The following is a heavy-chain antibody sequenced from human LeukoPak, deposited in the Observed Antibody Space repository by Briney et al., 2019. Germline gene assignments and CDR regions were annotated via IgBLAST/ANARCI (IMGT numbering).Heavy chain of an antibody. Sequence: GGSLRLSCTASGFTFDDYVMSWFRQAPGKGLEWVGFMRSKTHGGTTEYAASVKGRFTVARDDSKSIAYLQMNSLKTEDTAVYYCSRDGTNGGLHFRFGRRNAAFDIWGQGTMVSVSS. CDR1: GFTFDDYV. CDR2: MRSKTHGGTT. D-gene: IGHD7-27*01. CDR3: SRDGTNGGLHFRFGRRNAAFDI. J-gene: IGHJ3*02. V-gene: IGHV3-49*03.